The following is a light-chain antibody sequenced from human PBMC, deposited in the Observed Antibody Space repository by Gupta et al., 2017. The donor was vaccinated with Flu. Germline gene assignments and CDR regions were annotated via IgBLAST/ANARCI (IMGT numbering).Light chain of an antibody. CDR1: QSLVYSDGNTY. CDR3: MQAKQFPLT. CDR2: KSS. V-gene: IGKV2-24*01. J-gene: IGKJ2*01. Sequence: VTLGQPASISCRSSQSLVYSDGNTYLSWLQQRPGQPPRLLIYKSSNRGSGVPDRFSGSGAGTDFTLKISRVEAEDVGVYYCMQAKQFPLTFGQGTKLEIK.